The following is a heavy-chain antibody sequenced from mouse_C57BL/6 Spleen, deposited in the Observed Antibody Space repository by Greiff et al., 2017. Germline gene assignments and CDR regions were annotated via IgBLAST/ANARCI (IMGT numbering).Heavy chain of an antibody. V-gene: IGHV1-82*01. Sequence: VKLVESGPELVKPGASVKISCKASGYAFSSSWMNWVKQRPGKGLQWIGRIYPGDGDTNYTGKFKGKATLTADKASSTAYMQLSSLTSEDSAVYFCARLYGSSPRLLGFDVWGTGTTVTVSS. D-gene: IGHD1-1*01. CDR1: GYAFSSSW. CDR3: ARLYGSSPRLLGFDV. J-gene: IGHJ1*03. CDR2: IYPGDGDT.